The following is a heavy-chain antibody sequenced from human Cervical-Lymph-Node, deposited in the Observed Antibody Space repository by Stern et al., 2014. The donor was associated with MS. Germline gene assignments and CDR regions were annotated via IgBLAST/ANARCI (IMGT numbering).Heavy chain of an antibody. D-gene: IGHD3-10*01. V-gene: IGHV3-23*04. CDR3: AKEVEWNSGSGYIDY. CDR1: GFTFTSYA. J-gene: IGHJ4*02. Sequence: EVQLVQSGGGLVQPGGSLTLSCAASGFTFTSYALTWVRQAPGKGLEWVASISGTGGGTFYADSLKGRFTISRDNSKNTLSLQMNSLTVDDTAVYYCAKEVEWNSGSGYIDYWGQGILVTVSS. CDR2: ISGTGGGT.